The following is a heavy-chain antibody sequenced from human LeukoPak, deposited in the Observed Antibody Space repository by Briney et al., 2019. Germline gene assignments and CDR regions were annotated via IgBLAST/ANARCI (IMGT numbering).Heavy chain of an antibody. V-gene: IGHV4-34*01. CDR3: ARGEDGDYYFQH. CDR1: GGSFSGYY. J-gene: IGHJ1*01. CDR2: INHSGSS. D-gene: IGHD4-17*01. Sequence: SETLSLTCAVYGGSFSGYYWSWIRQPPGKGLEWTGEINHSGSSNYNPSLKSRVTISVDTPKNQFSLKLSSVTAADTAVYYCARGEDGDYYFQHWGQGTLVTVSS.